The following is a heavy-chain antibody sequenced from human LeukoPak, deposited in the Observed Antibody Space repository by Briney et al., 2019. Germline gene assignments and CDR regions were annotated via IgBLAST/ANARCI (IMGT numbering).Heavy chain of an antibody. J-gene: IGHJ4*02. CDR3: ARGVGATTGFDY. CDR1: GGSISSGSYY. D-gene: IGHD1-26*01. Sequence: SETLSLTCTVSGGSISSGSYYWSWIRQPAGKELEWIGRIYTSGSTNYNPSLKSRVTISVDTSKNQFSLKLSSVTAADTAVYYCARGVGATTGFDYWGQGTLVTVSS. V-gene: IGHV4-61*02. CDR2: IYTSGST.